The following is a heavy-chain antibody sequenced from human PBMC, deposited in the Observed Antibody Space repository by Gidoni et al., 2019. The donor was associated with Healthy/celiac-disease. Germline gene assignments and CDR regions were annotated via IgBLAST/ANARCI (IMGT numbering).Heavy chain of an antibody. CDR3: ARDQRPRSRAFDI. V-gene: IGHV3-53*04. J-gene: IGHJ3*02. CDR2: IYSGGST. Sequence: EVQLVESGGGLVQPGGSLRLSCAASGFTVSSNYMSWVRQAPGKGLEWVSVIYSGGSTYYADSVKGRFTISRHNSKNTLYLQMNSLRAEDTAVYYCARDQRPRSRAFDIWGQGTMVTVSS. CDR1: GFTVSSNY.